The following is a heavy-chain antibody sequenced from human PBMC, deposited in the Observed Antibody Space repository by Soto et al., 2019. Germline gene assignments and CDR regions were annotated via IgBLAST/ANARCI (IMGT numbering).Heavy chain of an antibody. CDR3: ARETIRSFDI. CDR2: SNSDGSST. V-gene: IGHV3-74*01. CDR1: GFTFSGYW. J-gene: IGHJ3*02. Sequence: PGGSLRLSCTASGFTFSGYWMHWVRQAPGKGLVWVSHSNSDGSSTSYADSLKGRFTISRDNAKNTLYLQMNILRVEDTAVYYCARETIRSFDIWGQGTMVTVSS. D-gene: IGHD3-9*01.